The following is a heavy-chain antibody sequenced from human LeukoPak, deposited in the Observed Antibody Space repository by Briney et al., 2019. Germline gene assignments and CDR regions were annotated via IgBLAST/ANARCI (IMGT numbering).Heavy chain of an antibody. J-gene: IGHJ6*03. Sequence: GGSLRLSCVGSGFIFSGNAMYWVRQAPGKGLEWVSYISSSASTIYYADSVKGRFTISRDNAKSSLYLQMDRLRAEDTAVYYCARGSYYYYMDVWGKGTTVTVSS. V-gene: IGHV3-48*04. CDR1: GFIFSGNA. CDR3: ARGSYYYYMDV. CDR2: ISSSASTI.